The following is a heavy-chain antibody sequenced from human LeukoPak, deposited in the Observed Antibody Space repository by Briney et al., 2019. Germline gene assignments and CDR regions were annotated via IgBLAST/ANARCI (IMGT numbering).Heavy chain of an antibody. J-gene: IGHJ5*02. CDR2: IYCSGST. CDR3: ARASSHLEWFDP. Sequence: SQTLSLTCTVSGGSISSGGYYWSWIRQHPGKGLEWIGYIYCSGSTYYNPSLKSRVTISVDTSKNQFSLKLSSVTAADTAVYYCARASSHLEWFDPWGQGTLVTVSS. V-gene: IGHV4-31*03. CDR1: GGSISSGGYY. D-gene: IGHD3-3*01.